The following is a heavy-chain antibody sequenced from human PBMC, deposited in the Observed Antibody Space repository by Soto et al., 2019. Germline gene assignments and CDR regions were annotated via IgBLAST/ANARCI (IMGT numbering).Heavy chain of an antibody. CDR3: ARGRYCSGGSCYSGYFDY. CDR2: IWYDGSNK. D-gene: IGHD2-15*01. CDR1: GFTFSSYG. V-gene: IGHV3-33*01. Sequence: PGGSLRLSCAASGFTFSSYGMHWVRQAPGKGLEWVAVIWYDGSNKYYADSVKGRFTISRDNSKNTLYLQMNSLRAEDTAVYYCARGRYCSGGSCYSGYFDYWGQGTLVTVSS. J-gene: IGHJ4*02.